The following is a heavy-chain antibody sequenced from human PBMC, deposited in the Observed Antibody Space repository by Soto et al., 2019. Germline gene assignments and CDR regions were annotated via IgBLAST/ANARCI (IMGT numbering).Heavy chain of an antibody. D-gene: IGHD3-16*01. CDR3: ATRLFTRGGPGGTFDI. J-gene: IGHJ3*02. Sequence: GGSVRLSCAASRFIFSRFWMSWVRQAPGEGLEWVANIKGDGTETYYVESVRGRFTISRDNAKKSLYLQMNSLRGDDTAVYYCATRLFTRGGPGGTFDIWGQGTMVTVSS. CDR1: RFIFSRFW. V-gene: IGHV3-7*01. CDR2: IKGDGTET.